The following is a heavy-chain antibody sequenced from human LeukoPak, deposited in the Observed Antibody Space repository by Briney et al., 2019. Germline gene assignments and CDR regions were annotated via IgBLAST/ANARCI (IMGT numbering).Heavy chain of an antibody. CDR1: GFTFSNAW. Sequence: GGSLRLFCAASGFTFSNAWMSWVRQAPGKGLEWVGRIKSKTDGGTTDYAAPVKGRFTISRDDSKNTLYLQMNSLRAEDTAVYYCAKANGDYYLDYWGQGTLVTVSS. CDR2: IKSKTDGGTT. CDR3: AKANGDYYLDY. D-gene: IGHD4-17*01. J-gene: IGHJ4*02. V-gene: IGHV3-15*01.